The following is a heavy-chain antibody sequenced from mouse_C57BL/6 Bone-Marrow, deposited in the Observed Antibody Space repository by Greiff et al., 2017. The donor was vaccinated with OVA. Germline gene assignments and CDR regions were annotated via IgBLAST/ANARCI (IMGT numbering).Heavy chain of an antibody. CDR3: ARDRGYYSNYVGFAY. CDR2: ISDGGSYT. J-gene: IGHJ3*01. D-gene: IGHD2-5*01. Sequence: EVKLVESGGGLVKPGGSLKLSCAASGFTFSSYAMSWVRQTPEKRLEWVATISDGGSYTYYPDNVKGRFTISRDNAKNNLYLQMSHLKSEDTAMYYCARDRGYYSNYVGFAYWGQGTLVTVSA. CDR1: GFTFSSYA. V-gene: IGHV5-4*01.